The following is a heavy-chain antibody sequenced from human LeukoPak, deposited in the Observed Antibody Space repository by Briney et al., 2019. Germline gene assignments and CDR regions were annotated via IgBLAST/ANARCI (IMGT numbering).Heavy chain of an antibody. D-gene: IGHD3-10*01. CDR2: INHSGST. J-gene: IGHJ5*02. V-gene: IGHV4-34*01. CDR1: GGSFSGYY. Sequence: SETLSLTCAVYGGSFSGYYWSWIRQPPGKGLEWIGEINHSGSTNYNPSLTSRVTISVDTSKNQFSLTLSSVTAADTAVDYCARRGPPRTLLRGVKSGWFDPWGQGTLVTVSS. CDR3: ARRGPPRTLLRGVKSGWFDP.